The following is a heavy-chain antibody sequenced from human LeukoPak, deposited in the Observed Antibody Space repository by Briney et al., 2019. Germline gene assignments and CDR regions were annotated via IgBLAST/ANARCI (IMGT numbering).Heavy chain of an antibody. D-gene: IGHD4-23*01. CDR2: ISAYNGNT. CDR3: ARRGVSASNSRFLDY. J-gene: IGHJ4*02. V-gene: IGHV1-18*01. CDR1: GYTFTSYG. Sequence: GASVKVSCNASGYTFTSYGISWVRQAPGQGLEWMGWISAYNGNTNYAQKLQGRVTMTTDTSTSTAYMELRSLRSDDTAVYYCARRGVSASNSRFLDYWGQGTLVTVSS.